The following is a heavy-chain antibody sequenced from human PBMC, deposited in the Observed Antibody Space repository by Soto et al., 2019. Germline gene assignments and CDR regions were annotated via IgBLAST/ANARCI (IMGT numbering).Heavy chain of an antibody. J-gene: IGHJ4*02. CDR3: VKGEFYYDSSAYYPFDS. CDR2: ISINGGST. V-gene: IGHV3-64D*06. D-gene: IGHD3-22*01. Sequence: QPGGSLRLSCSASGFTFSSYAMHWVRRAPGKGLEYVSSISINGGSTHYADSVKGRFTISRDNSRNTQYLQMSSLRADDTAVYYCVKGEFYYDSSAYYPFDSWGQGTRVTVAS. CDR1: GFTFSSYA.